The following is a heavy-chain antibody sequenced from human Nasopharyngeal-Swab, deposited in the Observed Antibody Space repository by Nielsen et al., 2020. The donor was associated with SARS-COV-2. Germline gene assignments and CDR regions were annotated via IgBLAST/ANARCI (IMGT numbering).Heavy chain of an antibody. D-gene: IGHD3-22*01. CDR2: ISTYTGNT. J-gene: IGHJ4*02. V-gene: IGHV1-18*04. Sequence: ASVKVSCKASGYTFTSHGITWVRQAPGQGLEWMGWISTYTGNTNYAQKLQGRVTMTTDTSTSTAYMELRSLKSDDTAVYSCARDTIVVVADYWGQGTLVTVSS. CDR3: ARDTIVVVADY. CDR1: GYTFTSHG.